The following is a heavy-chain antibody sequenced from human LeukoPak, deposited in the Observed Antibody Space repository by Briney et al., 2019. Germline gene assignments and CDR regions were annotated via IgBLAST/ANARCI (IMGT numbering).Heavy chain of an antibody. D-gene: IGHD4-17*01. V-gene: IGHV3-7*01. Sequence: GGSLRPSCGASGFTFSSYWMSWVRQAPGKGLEWVANIKQDGSEKYYVDSVKGRFTISRDNAKNSLYLQMNSLRAEDTAVYYCARPIGVTNGYDYWGQGTLVTVSS. CDR2: IKQDGSEK. CDR1: GFTFSSYW. CDR3: ARPIGVTNGYDY. J-gene: IGHJ4*02.